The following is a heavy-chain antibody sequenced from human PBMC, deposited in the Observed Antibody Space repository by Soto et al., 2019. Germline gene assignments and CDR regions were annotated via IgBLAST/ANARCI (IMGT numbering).Heavy chain of an antibody. J-gene: IGHJ4*02. D-gene: IGHD4-4*01. CDR3: ASLGTTVTTFDY. Sequence: QVQLQESGPGLVKPSGTLSLTCAVSGGSISSSNWWSWVRQPPGKGLEWSGEIYHSGSTNYNTSLKSRVTISVDKSKNQFSLKLSSVTAAATAVYYCASLGTTVTTFDYWGQGTLVTVSS. CDR1: GGSISSSNW. CDR2: IYHSGST. V-gene: IGHV4-4*02.